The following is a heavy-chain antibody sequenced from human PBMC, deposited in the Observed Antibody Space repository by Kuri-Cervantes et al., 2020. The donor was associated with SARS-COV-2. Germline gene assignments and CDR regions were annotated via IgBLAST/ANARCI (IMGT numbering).Heavy chain of an antibody. V-gene: IGHV4-59*11. CDR3: ARDSPAYCSSTSCYFFDY. J-gene: IGHJ4*02. CDR2: VYYSGTI. D-gene: IGHD2-2*01. Sequence: GSLRLSCTVSGGSISGHYWSWIRQPPGKGLEWIGYVYYSGTISYNPSLKSRVTISVDRSKNQFSLKLSSVTAADTAVYYCARDSPAYCSSTSCYFFDYWGQGTLVTVSS. CDR1: GGSISGHY.